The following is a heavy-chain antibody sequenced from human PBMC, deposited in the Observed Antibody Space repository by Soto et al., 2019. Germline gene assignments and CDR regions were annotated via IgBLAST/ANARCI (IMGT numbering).Heavy chain of an antibody. CDR1: GGTFSSYT. J-gene: IGHJ4*02. Sequence: QVQLVQSGAEVKKPGSSVKVSCKASGGTFSSYTISWVRQAPGQGLELMGRFIPILGIANYAQKFQGRVTITADKSTSTAYMELSSLRSEDTAVYYCATPGVDCSGGSCYEGFSYWGQGTLVTVSS. D-gene: IGHD2-15*01. CDR3: ATPGVDCSGGSCYEGFSY. CDR2: FIPILGIA. V-gene: IGHV1-69*02.